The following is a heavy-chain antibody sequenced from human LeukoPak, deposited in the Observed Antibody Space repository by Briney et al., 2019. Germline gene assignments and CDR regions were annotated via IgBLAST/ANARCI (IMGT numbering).Heavy chain of an antibody. Sequence: SETLSLTCTVSGGSISGGDYYWSWIRQPPGKVLEWIGYIYYSGSTYYNPSLKSRVTISVDTSKNQFSLKLSSVTAADTAVYYCARVNYYDSSGYYYYFDYWGQGTLVTVSS. D-gene: IGHD3-22*01. CDR3: ARVNYYDSSGYYYYFDY. CDR1: GGSISGGDYY. CDR2: IYYSGST. J-gene: IGHJ4*02. V-gene: IGHV4-30-4*01.